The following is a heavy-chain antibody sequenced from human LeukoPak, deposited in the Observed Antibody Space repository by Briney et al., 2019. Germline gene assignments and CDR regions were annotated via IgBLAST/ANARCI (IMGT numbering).Heavy chain of an antibody. CDR3: AKESGMQLWLHWFDP. CDR2: IWYDGSNK. Sequence: GRSLRLSCAASGFTFSSYGMHWVRQAPGKGLEWVAVIWYDGSNKYYADSVKGRFTISRDNSKNTLYLQMNSLRAEDTAVYYCAKESGMQLWLHWFDPWGQGTLVTVSS. V-gene: IGHV3-33*06. D-gene: IGHD5-18*01. CDR1: GFTFSSYG. J-gene: IGHJ5*02.